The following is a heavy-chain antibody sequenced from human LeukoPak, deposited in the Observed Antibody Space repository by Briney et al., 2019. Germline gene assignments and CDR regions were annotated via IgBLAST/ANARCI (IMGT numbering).Heavy chain of an antibody. J-gene: IGHJ5*02. D-gene: IGHD6-6*01. V-gene: IGHV1-2*02. CDR3: ARAPYSSSSGWLDP. CDR2: INPNSGGT. CDR1: GYTFTGYY. Sequence: ASVKVSCKASGYTFTGYYMHWVRQAPGQGLEWMGWINPNSGGTNYAQKFQGRVTMTRDTSISTAYMELSRLRSDDTAVYYCARAPYSSSSGWLDPWGQGTLVTVSS.